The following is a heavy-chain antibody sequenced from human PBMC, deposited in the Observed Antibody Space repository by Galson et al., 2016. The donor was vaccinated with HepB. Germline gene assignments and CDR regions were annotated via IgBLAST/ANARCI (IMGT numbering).Heavy chain of an antibody. V-gene: IGHV3-30*18. J-gene: IGHJ4*02. CDR2: VSDNGGIT. Sequence: SLRLSCAASGFTFGHYGMHWVRQAPGKGLEWVAVVSDNGGITYYGDSAKGRLTISRDNPKNTLYLQMSSLRPEDTAVYYCTKEGPDSGGSRYSFDYWGQGTLVTVSS. D-gene: IGHD2-15*01. CDR1: GFTFGHYG. CDR3: TKEGPDSGGSRYSFDY.